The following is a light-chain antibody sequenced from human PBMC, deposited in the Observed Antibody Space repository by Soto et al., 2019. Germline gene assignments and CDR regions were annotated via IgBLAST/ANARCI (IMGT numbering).Light chain of an antibody. CDR1: GSNVGSNH. Sequence: QPVLTQPPSASGTPGQRVTISCSGSGSNVGSNHVYWYQSLPGTAPKLLLYNSNQRPSGVPDRFSGSKSGTSASLAISGLRSEDEADYYCAAWDDSVSVLVFGGGTKLTVL. CDR2: NSN. CDR3: AAWDDSVSVLV. V-gene: IGLV1-47*01. J-gene: IGLJ2*01.